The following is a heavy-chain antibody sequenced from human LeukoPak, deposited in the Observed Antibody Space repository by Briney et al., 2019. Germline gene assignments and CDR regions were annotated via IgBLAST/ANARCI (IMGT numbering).Heavy chain of an antibody. D-gene: IGHD3-22*01. J-gene: IGHJ4*02. CDR3: ARDFPFTMIFGKDYRDY. CDR2: ISSSSSYI. V-gene: IGHV3-21*01. Sequence: PGGSLRLSCAASGFTFSSYSMNWVRQAPGKGLEWVSSISSSSSYIYYADSVKGRFTISRDNAKNSLYLQMNSLRAEDTAVYYCARDFPFTMIFGKDYRDYWGQGTLVTVSS. CDR1: GFTFSSYS.